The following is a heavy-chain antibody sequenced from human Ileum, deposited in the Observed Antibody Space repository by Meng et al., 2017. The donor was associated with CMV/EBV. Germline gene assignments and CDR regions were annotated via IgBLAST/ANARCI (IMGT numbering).Heavy chain of an antibody. V-gene: IGHV3-21*01. CDR2: ISTASRYI. CDR1: GFNFGGYS. D-gene: IGHD2-8*01. CDR3: VRDYDCSNGLCYDH. J-gene: IGHJ4*02. Sequence: VQGVESGGGLVKPGESLRLSWAASGFNFGGYSMNWVRQAPGKGLEWVSSISTASRYIYYADSVKGRFTISRDDAKNSLYLQMNSLRAEDTAVYHCVRDYDCSNGLCYDHWGQGTLVTVSS.